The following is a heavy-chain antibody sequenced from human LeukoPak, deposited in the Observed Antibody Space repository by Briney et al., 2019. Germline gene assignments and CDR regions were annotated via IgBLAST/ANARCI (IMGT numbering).Heavy chain of an antibody. V-gene: IGHV3-74*03. CDR2: IKSDGSGT. CDR3: ARDPIPYDSSGYYYA. CDR1: GFTFSVSW. Sequence: PGGSLRLSCAASGFTFSVSWMHWVRQAPGKGLVWVSVIKSDGSGTTNADSVKGRFTISRDNAKNSLYLQMNSLRDEDTAVYYCARDPIPYDSSGYYYAWGQGTLVTVSS. J-gene: IGHJ5*02. D-gene: IGHD3-22*01.